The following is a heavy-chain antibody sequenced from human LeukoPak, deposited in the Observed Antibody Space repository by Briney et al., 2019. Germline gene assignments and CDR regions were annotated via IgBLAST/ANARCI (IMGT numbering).Heavy chain of an antibody. CDR3: ARGGNWHFDL. D-gene: IGHD1-26*01. CDR2: IDHGGST. J-gene: IGHJ2*01. Sequence: PSETLSLTCAVYVGCFSGYYWTWFRQPPGKGLEWVGEIDHGGSTNYNPSLKSRVTMSVDTSKNQFSLKLSSVTAADTAVYYCARGGNWHFDLWGRGTLVTVSS. CDR1: VGCFSGYY. V-gene: IGHV4-34*01.